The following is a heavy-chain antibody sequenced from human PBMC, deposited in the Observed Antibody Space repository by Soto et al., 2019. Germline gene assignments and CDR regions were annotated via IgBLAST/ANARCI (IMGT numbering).Heavy chain of an antibody. Sequence: SETLSLTCTVSGDSISSPDYYWSWIRQAPGKGLELIGYVYYRGSIYYTPSFESRVSISIDTSKNQFSLRLTSVTAADSAVYFCARVTFTPNWFDSWGQGSLVTVSS. CDR2: VYYRGSI. V-gene: IGHV4-30-4*01. D-gene: IGHD3-16*01. J-gene: IGHJ5*01. CDR1: GDSISSPDYY. CDR3: ARVTFTPNWFDS.